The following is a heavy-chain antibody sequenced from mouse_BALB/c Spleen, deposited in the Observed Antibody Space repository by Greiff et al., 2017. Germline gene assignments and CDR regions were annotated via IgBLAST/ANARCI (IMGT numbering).Heavy chain of an antibody. J-gene: IGHJ2*01. CDR1: GYTFTSYW. CDR3: TGTDTVGATGDY. Sequence: QVQLQQPGAELVKPGASVKMSCKASGYTFTSYWMHWVKQRPGQGLEWIGVIDPSDSYTSYNEKFKGKATLTVDTSSSTAYMQLSSLTSEDSAVFYCTGTDTVGATGDYWGQGTTLTVSS. D-gene: IGHD1-1*01. CDR2: IDPSDSYT. V-gene: IGHV1S127*01.